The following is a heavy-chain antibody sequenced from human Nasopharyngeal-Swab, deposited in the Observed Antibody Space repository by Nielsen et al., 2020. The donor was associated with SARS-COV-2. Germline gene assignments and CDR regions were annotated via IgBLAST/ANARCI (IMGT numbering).Heavy chain of an antibody. CDR2: IIPILGIA. CDR1: GYTFTSYD. CDR3: ARDSDFWSPGYYYYYGMDV. V-gene: IGHV1-69*10. D-gene: IGHD3-3*01. J-gene: IGHJ6*02. Sequence: SVKVSCKASGYTFTSYDINWVRQATGQGLEWMGGIIPILGIANYAQKFQGRVTITADKSTSTAYMELSSLRSEDTAVYYCARDSDFWSPGYYYYYGMDVWGQGTTVTVSS.